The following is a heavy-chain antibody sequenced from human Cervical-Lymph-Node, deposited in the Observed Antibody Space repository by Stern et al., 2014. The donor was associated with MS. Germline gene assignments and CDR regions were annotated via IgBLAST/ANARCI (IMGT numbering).Heavy chain of an antibody. CDR1: GGSVSSGSYY. J-gene: IGHJ6*02. CDR2: IYYSGST. D-gene: IGHD4-17*01. CDR3: ARDDYGDYYYYYGMDV. Sequence: MQLVESGPGLVKPSETLSLTCTVSGGSVSSGSYYWSWIRQPPGKGLEWIGYIYYSGSTNYNPSLKSRVTISVDTSKNQFSLKLSSVTAADTAVYYCARDDYGDYYYYYGMDVWGQGTTVTVSS. V-gene: IGHV4-61*01.